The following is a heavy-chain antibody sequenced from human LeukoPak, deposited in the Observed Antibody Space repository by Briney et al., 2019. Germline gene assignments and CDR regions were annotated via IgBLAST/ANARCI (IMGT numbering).Heavy chain of an antibody. J-gene: IGHJ4*02. CDR3: ARESPDGDWKN. D-gene: IGHD2-21*01. CDR1: GGSISSYY. V-gene: IGHV4-4*07. CDR2: IYSSGST. Sequence: SETLSLTCTVSGGSISSYYWSWIRQPAGNRLEWIGRIYSSGSTNHNSSLKSRVTMSVDTSKNQFSLKLSSVTAADTAVYYCARESPDGDWKNWGQGTLVTVSS.